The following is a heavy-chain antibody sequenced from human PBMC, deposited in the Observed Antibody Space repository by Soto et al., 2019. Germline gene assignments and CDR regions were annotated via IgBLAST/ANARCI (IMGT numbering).Heavy chain of an antibody. D-gene: IGHD2-2*02. Sequence: EVQLLESGGGLVQPGGSLRLSCVASGFTFSSSAVSWVRQAPGKGLEWVSGISSSGATTYYADSVKGRFTISRDSSNNTLFLQMKSMRAEDTAVYYCAKVRAYCSSSSCYSFYYYGMDVWGQGTTVTVSS. CDR2: ISSSGATT. J-gene: IGHJ6*02. V-gene: IGHV3-23*01. CDR1: GFTFSSSA. CDR3: AKVRAYCSSSSCYSFYYYGMDV.